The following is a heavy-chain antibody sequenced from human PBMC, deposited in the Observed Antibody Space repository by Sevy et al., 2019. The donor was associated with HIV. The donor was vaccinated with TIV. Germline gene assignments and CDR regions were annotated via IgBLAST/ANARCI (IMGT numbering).Heavy chain of an antibody. V-gene: IGHV3-33*08. J-gene: IGHJ4*02. Sequence: GGSLRLSCAASGFTFGEYGMHWVRQAPGMGLEWVAVISHDGRNHKYNADFVKGRFTISRDNSKNMVYLQMNSLRVEDTAIYYCARDRGEILRSAFKSWGQRTLVTVSS. CDR2: ISHDGRNHK. D-gene: IGHD3-10*01. CDR1: GFTFGEYG. CDR3: ARDRGEILRSAFKS.